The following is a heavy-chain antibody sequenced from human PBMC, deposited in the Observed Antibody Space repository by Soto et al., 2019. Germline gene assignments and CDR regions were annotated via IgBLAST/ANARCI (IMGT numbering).Heavy chain of an antibody. D-gene: IGHD4-17*01. CDR3: ARDKTTVTTFDY. CDR1: GFTFSSYG. Sequence: QVQLVESGGGVVQPGRSLRLSCAASGFTFSSYGMHWVRQAPGKGLEWVAVIWYDGSNKYYADSVKGRFTISRDNSKNTLYLQMNSLRAEDTAVYYCARDKTTVTTFDYWGQGTLVTVSS. CDR2: IWYDGSNK. J-gene: IGHJ4*02. V-gene: IGHV3-33*01.